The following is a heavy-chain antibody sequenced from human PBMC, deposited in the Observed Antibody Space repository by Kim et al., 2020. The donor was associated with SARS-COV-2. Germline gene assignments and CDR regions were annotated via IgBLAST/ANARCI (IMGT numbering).Heavy chain of an antibody. V-gene: IGHV3-23*03. D-gene: IGHD3-10*01. CDR3: AKASGSGTYAFDI. CDR2: IDNGGTST. CDR1: GFTFSTFA. J-gene: IGHJ3*02. Sequence: VGSLRLSCAASGFTFSTFAMSWVRQAPGKGLEWASLIDNGGTSTFYADSVKGRFTISRDNSKNTLYLQMNSLRAEDTAVFYCAKASGSGTYAFDIWGQGTVVTVSS.